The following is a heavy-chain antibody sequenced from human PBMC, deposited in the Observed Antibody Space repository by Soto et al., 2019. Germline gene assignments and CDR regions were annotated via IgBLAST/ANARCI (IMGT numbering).Heavy chain of an antibody. Sequence: QLQLQESGSGLVKPSQTLSLTCAVSGGSISSGGYSWSWIRQPPGKGLEWIGYIYHSGSTYYTYYNPSLKSRVTISVDRSKNQFSLKLSSVPAADTAVYYCARVPSPWGQGTLVTVSS. V-gene: IGHV4-30-2*01. J-gene: IGHJ5*02. CDR3: ARVPSP. CDR1: GGSISSGGYS. CDR2: IYHSGSTYYT.